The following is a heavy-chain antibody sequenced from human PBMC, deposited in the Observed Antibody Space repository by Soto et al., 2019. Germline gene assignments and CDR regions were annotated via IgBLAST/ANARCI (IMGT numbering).Heavy chain of an antibody. CDR2: ITGSGGNT. CDR3: AKDRLEGAFAAFDS. V-gene: IGHV3-23*01. Sequence: VQLLESGGGLVQTGGSLRLSCAASGFTFSRYGMSWVRQAPGQGLEWVSRITGSGGNTYYADSVKGRFTISRDNSKNTLYLQMNSLRAEDTALYYCAKDRLEGAFAAFDSWGQGALVTVSS. CDR1: GFTFSRYG. J-gene: IGHJ4*02. D-gene: IGHD1-1*01.